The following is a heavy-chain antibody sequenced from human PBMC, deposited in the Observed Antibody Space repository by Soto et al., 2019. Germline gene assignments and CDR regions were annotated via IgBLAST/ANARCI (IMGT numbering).Heavy chain of an antibody. CDR1: GFTFSSYA. V-gene: IGHV3-23*01. J-gene: IGHJ6*02. Sequence: EVQLLETGGGLVQPGGSLRLSCAASGFTFSSYAMSWVRQAPGKGLEWVSAISGSGGSTYYADSVKGRFTISRDNSKNTLYLQMNSLRAEDTAVYYCATGTLEMATTRFAYYYYGIDLWGQGTTVTVSS. CDR3: ATGTLEMATTRFAYYYYGIDL. CDR2: ISGSGGST. D-gene: IGHD5-12*01.